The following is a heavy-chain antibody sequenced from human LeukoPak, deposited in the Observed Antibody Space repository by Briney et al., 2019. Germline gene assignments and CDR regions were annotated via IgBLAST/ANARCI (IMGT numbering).Heavy chain of an antibody. V-gene: IGHV4-34*01. D-gene: IGHD6-13*01. CDR3: ARQSSSWYGH. CDR1: GGSFSGYY. CDR2: IYYSGST. J-gene: IGHJ4*02. Sequence: PSETLSLTCAVYGGSFSGYYWSWIRQPPGKGLEWIGSIYYSGSTYYNPSLKSRVTISVDTSKNQFSLKLSSVTAADTAVYYCARQSSSWYGHWGQGTLVTVSS.